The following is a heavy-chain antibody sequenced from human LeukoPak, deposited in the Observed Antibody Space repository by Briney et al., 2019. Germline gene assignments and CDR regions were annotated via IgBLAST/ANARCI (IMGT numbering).Heavy chain of an antibody. CDR1: GGSISSSSYY. Sequence: SETLSLTCTVSGGSISSSSYYWGWIRQPPGKGLEWIGSIYYSGSTYYNPSLKSRVTISVDTSKNQFSLKLSSVTAADMAVYYCARDKVIAVAGIGYWGQGTLVTVSS. D-gene: IGHD6-19*01. V-gene: IGHV4-39*07. J-gene: IGHJ4*02. CDR2: IYYSGST. CDR3: ARDKVIAVAGIGY.